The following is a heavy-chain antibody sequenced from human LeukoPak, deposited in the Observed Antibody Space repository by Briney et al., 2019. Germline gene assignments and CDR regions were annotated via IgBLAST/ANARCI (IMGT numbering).Heavy chain of an antibody. Sequence: PGESLKISCKASGYILTTYWIAWVRQMPGKGLEWMGIIYLGDSDTRYSPSFQGQITISADKSITTAYLQWSSLKASDTAMYYCARRSDSGSYLDAFDIWGQGTMVTVSS. CDR1: GYILTTYW. D-gene: IGHD1-26*01. V-gene: IGHV5-51*01. CDR3: ARRSDSGSYLDAFDI. CDR2: IYLGDSDT. J-gene: IGHJ3*02.